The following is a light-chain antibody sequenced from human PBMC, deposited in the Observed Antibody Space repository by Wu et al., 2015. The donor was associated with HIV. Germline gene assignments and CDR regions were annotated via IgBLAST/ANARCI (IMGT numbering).Light chain of an antibody. J-gene: IGKJ5*01. CDR1: QGINSD. CDR2: PAS. V-gene: IGKV1-9*01. CDR3: QQLNDYPIT. Sequence: DIQLTQSPSFLSASVGDGVTITCRASQGINSDLAWYQQKPGKAPNLLIYPASTLQRAVPSRFSGSESGTEFTLTISSLQSEDFATYYCQQLNDYPITFGQGTRLDMK.